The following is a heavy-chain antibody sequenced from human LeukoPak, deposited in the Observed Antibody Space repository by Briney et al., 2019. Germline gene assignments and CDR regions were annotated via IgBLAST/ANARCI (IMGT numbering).Heavy chain of an antibody. D-gene: IGHD2-15*01. CDR3: ARAKRYCSGGNCYSVPDY. J-gene: IGHJ4*02. V-gene: IGHV3-72*01. CDR1: GFTFSDHY. CDR2: TRNKANSYTT. Sequence: GGSLRLSCAAAGFTFSDHYMDWVRQAPGKGLEWVGRTRNKANSYTTEYAASVKGRVTISRDDSKNSLYLQMNSLKTEDTAVYYCARAKRYCSGGNCYSVPDYWGQGTLVTVSS.